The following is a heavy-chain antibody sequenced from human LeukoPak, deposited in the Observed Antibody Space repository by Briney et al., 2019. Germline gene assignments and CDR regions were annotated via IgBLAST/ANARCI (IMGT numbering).Heavy chain of an antibody. CDR3: ATTGYSSSRYWGYYYYYMDV. CDR1: GYTFTSYD. V-gene: IGHV1-8*01. D-gene: IGHD6-13*01. J-gene: IGHJ6*03. Sequence: GASVKVSCKASGYTFTSYDINWVRQATGQGLEWMGWMNPNSGNTGYAQKFQGRVTMTRDTSTSTVYMELSSLRSEDTAVYYCATTGYSSSRYWGYYYYYMDVWGKGTTVTISS. CDR2: MNPNSGNT.